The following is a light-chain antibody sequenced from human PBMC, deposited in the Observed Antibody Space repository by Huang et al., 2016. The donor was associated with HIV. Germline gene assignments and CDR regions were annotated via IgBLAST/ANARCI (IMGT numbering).Light chain of an antibody. CDR1: QSVSSSY. CDR2: GAS. Sequence: EIVLTQSPGTLSLSPGERATLSCRASQSVSSSYLDWSQQKPGQAPRRLIYGASSRATGIPERFSGSGSGTDFTLTISRLEPEDFAVYYCQQYGSSPYTFGQGTKLEIK. V-gene: IGKV3-20*01. J-gene: IGKJ2*01. CDR3: QQYGSSPYT.